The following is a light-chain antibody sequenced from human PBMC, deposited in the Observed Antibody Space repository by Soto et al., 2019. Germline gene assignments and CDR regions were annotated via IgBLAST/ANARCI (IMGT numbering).Light chain of an antibody. J-gene: IGKJ1*01. CDR3: QQYNSSAT. V-gene: IGKV1-5*03. Sequence: NQLIPSPSTRSAPVRATASVPCRASQSISSRLAWYQQKPGKAPKLLIYKASSLESGVPSRFSGSGSGTEFSLTISSLQPDDFATYYCQQYNSSATFGQGTKVDI. CDR2: KAS. CDR1: QSISSR.